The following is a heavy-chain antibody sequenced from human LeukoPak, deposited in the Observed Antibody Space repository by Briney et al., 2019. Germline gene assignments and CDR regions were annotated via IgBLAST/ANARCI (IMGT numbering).Heavy chain of an antibody. D-gene: IGHD2-21*02. CDR2: IYYSGGT. Sequence: ASETLSLTCTVSGGSISSYYRSWIRQPPGKGLEWIGYIYYSGGTNYNPSLKSRVTISVDTSKNQFSLKLSSVTAAHTAVYYCARGGDAPDFDYWGQGTLVTVSS. CDR1: GGSISSYY. J-gene: IGHJ4*02. V-gene: IGHV4-59*01. CDR3: ARGGDAPDFDY.